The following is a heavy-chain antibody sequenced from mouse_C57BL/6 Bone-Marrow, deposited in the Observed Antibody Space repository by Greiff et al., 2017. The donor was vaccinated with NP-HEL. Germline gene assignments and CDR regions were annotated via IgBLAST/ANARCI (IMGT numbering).Heavy chain of an antibody. CDR1: GFSFNTYA. D-gene: IGHD1-1*01. CDR3: VRQRMGSNFAY. J-gene: IGHJ3*01. CDR2: IRSKSNNYAT. Sequence: EVKVVESGGGLVQPKGSLKLSCAASGFSFNTYAMNWVRQAPGKGLEWVARIRSKSNNYATYYADSVKDRFTISRDDSESMLYLQMNNLKTEDTAMYYCVRQRMGSNFAYWGQGTLVTVSA. V-gene: IGHV10-1*01.